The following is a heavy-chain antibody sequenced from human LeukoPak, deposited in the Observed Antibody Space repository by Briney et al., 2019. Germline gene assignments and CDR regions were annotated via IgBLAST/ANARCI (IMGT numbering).Heavy chain of an antibody. V-gene: IGHV3-23*01. D-gene: IGHD1-26*01. Sequence: GGSLRLSCAASGFTFSTFAMIWVRQPPGKGLEWVSSIFPSGGEIHYADSVRGRFTISRDNSKSTLSLQMNSLRAEDTAVYYCARSSIVGATTYFQHWGQGTLVTVSS. CDR1: GFTFSTFA. CDR3: ARSSIVGATTYFQH. CDR2: IFPSGGEI. J-gene: IGHJ1*01.